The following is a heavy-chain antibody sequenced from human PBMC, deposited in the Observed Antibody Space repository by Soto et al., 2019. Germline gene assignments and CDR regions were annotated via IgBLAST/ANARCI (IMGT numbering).Heavy chain of an antibody. J-gene: IGHJ3*02. V-gene: IGHV3-9*01. CDR2: ISWNSDNI. CDR1: GFTFDGYA. CDR3: AKDLYSNYGDAFDI. D-gene: IGHD4-4*01. Sequence: PGGSLRLSCAASGFTFDGYAMHWVRQAPGKGLEWVSGISWNSDNIGYADSVKGRFTISRDNVKSSLYLQMNSLRAEDTALYYCAKDLYSNYGDAFDIWGQGTMVTVSS.